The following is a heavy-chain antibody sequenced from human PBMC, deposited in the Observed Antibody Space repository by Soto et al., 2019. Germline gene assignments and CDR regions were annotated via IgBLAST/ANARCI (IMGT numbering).Heavy chain of an antibody. CDR2: IIPIFGTA. D-gene: IGHD5-12*01. CDR3: ASERWLQFFDYYYGMDV. CDR1: GGTFSSYA. V-gene: IGHV1-69*13. J-gene: IGHJ6*02. Sequence: SVKVSCKASGGTFSSYAISWVRQAPGQGLEWMGGIIPIFGTANYAQKFQGRVTITADESTSTAYMELSSLRSEDTAVYYCASERWLQFFDYYYGMDVWGQGTTVTVSS.